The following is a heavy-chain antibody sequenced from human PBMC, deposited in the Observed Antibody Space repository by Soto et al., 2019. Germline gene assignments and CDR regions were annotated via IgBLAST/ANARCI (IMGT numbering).Heavy chain of an antibody. CDR1: GGSISSGDYY. J-gene: IGHJ5*02. Sequence: ASETLSLTCTVSGGSISSGDYYWSWIRQPPGKGLEWTGYIYYSGSTYYNPSLKSRVTISVDTSKNQFSLKLSSVAAADTAVYYCARDRVTGWFDPWGQGTLVTVSS. V-gene: IGHV4-30-4*01. CDR3: ARDRVTGWFDP. CDR2: IYYSGST. D-gene: IGHD4-4*01.